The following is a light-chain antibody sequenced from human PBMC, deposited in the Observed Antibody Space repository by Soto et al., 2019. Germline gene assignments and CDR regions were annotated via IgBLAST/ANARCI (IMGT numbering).Light chain of an antibody. Sequence: PGERVTLSFRASQRVSSYLAWYQQKPGQAPRLLIYDASNRATGIPARFSGSGSGTDFTLTISSLEPEDFAVYYCQQRSNWPPITFGQGTRVEIK. CDR1: QRVSSY. CDR2: DAS. J-gene: IGKJ5*01. V-gene: IGKV3-11*01. CDR3: QQRSNWPPIT.